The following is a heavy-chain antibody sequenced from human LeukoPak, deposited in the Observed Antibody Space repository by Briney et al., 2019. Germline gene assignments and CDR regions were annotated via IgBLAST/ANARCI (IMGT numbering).Heavy chain of an antibody. CDR3: AKSPAGTASYYYYMDV. Sequence: PGGSLRLSCAASGFTVSSNYITWVRQAPGKGLEWVSVTYSGGRTYYADSVKGRFTISRDNSKNTLYLQMNSLRAEDTAVYYCAKSPAGTASYYYYMDVWGKGTTVTISS. CDR1: GFTVSSNY. V-gene: IGHV3-53*05. J-gene: IGHJ6*03. CDR2: TYSGGRT. D-gene: IGHD3-10*01.